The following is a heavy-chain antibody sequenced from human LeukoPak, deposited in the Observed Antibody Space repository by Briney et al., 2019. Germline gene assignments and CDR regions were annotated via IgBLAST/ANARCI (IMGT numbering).Heavy chain of an antibody. Sequence: SETLSLTCAVYGGSFSGYYWSWIRQPPGKGLEWIGEINRSGSTNYNPSLKSRVTISVDTSKNQFSLKLSSVTAADTAVYYCASLYDSTAFDIWGQGTMVTVSS. CDR3: ASLYDSTAFDI. CDR1: GGSFSGYY. V-gene: IGHV4-34*01. CDR2: INRSGST. J-gene: IGHJ3*02. D-gene: IGHD3-22*01.